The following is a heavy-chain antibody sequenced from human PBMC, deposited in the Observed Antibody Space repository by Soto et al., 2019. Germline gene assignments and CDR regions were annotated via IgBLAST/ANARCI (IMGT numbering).Heavy chain of an antibody. Sequence: RRLSCAASGIAFSSYEMDWVRQAPGKGLEWVAYISDSSTNIDYVDSVKGRFTISRDNAKNSLYLQMNSLRAEDTAVYYCASIPLTIPRRMDVWGQGTTVTVSS. CDR3: ASIPLTIPRRMDV. J-gene: IGHJ6*02. CDR2: ISDSSTNI. V-gene: IGHV3-48*03. D-gene: IGHD3-3*01. CDR1: GIAFSSYE.